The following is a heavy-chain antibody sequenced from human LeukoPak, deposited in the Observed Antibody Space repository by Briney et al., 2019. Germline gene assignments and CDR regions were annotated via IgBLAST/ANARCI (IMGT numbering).Heavy chain of an antibody. CDR1: GFRFSSYG. CDR3: AKELTYSGSFIDY. J-gene: IGHJ4*02. Sequence: GGSLRLSCAASGFRFSSYGMHWVRQVPGKGLEWVAVMSHDGENQYHADSVKGRFTISRDNSKNTLYLQMNSLRVEDTAVYFCAKELTYSGSFIDYWGRGTLVTASS. V-gene: IGHV3-30*18. D-gene: IGHD1-26*01. CDR2: MSHDGENQ.